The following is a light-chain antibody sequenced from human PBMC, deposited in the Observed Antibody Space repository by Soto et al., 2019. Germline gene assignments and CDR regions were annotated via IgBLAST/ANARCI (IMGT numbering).Light chain of an antibody. CDR2: TNN. Sequence: QSVLTQPPSASGTPGQRVTISCSGGSSNIGSNPVNWYQQLPGTAPQLLIYTNNQRPSGVPDRFSGSKSGTSASRAISGLQYEDEADYYCAAWDDSLTGHVVFGGGTKLTVL. CDR3: AAWDDSLTGHVV. J-gene: IGLJ2*01. V-gene: IGLV1-44*01. CDR1: SSNIGSNP.